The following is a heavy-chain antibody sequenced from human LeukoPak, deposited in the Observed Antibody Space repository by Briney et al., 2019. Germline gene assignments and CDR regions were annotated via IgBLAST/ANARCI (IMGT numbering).Heavy chain of an antibody. D-gene: IGHD3-22*01. CDR3: ARRDSSGSYGY. J-gene: IGHJ4*02. V-gene: IGHV4-59*08. CDR1: GGSISSYY. Sequence: SETLSLTCTVSGGSISSYYWSWIRQPPGKGLEWIGYIYYSGNTNYNPSLKSRVTISVDTSKNQFSLKLSSVTAADTAVYYCARRDSSGSYGYWGQGTLVTVSS. CDR2: IYYSGNT.